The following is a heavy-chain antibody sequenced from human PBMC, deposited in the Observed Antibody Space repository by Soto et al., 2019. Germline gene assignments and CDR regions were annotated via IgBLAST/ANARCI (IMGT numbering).Heavy chain of an antibody. CDR1: GFTFDDYA. D-gene: IGHD1-26*01. CDR3: AKDLYRHYYYGMDV. CDR2: ISWNSGSI. V-gene: IGHV3-9*01. J-gene: IGHJ6*02. Sequence: EVQLVESGGGLVQPGRSLRLSCAASGFTFDDYAMHWVRQAPGKGLEWFSGISWNSGSIGYADSVKGRFTISRDNAKNALYLQMNSLRAEDTALYYCAKDLYRHYYYGMDVWGQGTTVTVSS.